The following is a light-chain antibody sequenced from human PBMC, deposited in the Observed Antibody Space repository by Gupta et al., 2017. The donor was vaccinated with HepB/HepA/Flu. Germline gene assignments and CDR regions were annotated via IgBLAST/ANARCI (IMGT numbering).Light chain of an antibody. CDR1: SSNIGSDN. Sequence: QSVLTQPPSASGTPGQRVTISCSGSSSNIGSDNVYWYQPLPGTAPQLLIYNNYQRPSGVPDRFSGSKSGTSASLAISGLRAEDEGDYYCVGGDASRSAYVFGTGTKVTVL. V-gene: IGLV1-47*02. J-gene: IGLJ1*01. CDR2: NNY. CDR3: VGGDASRSAYV.